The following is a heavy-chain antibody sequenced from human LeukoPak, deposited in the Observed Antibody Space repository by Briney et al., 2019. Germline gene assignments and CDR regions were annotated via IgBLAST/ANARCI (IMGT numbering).Heavy chain of an antibody. Sequence: PGGSLRLSCAASGFTFSIYAMSWVRQAPGKGLEWVSAISDSGDNTYYADSVRGRFTISRDNSMNTLYLQMNTLRAEDTAVYYCAKAPRSSGASENSWFDPWGQGTLVTVSS. CDR3: AKAPRSSGASENSWFDP. CDR1: GFTFSIYA. D-gene: IGHD1-26*01. J-gene: IGHJ5*02. CDR2: ISDSGDNT. V-gene: IGHV3-23*01.